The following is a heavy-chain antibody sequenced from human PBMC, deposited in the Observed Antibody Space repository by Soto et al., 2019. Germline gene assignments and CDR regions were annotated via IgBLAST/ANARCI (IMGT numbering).Heavy chain of an antibody. V-gene: IGHV4-34*01. CDR2: INHSGST. CDR1: GGTFSGYY. Sequence: PSVTLCLTCAVDGGTFSGYYGSWIRQPQGKGLEWIGEINHSGSTNYNPSLKSRVTISVDTSKNQFSLKLSSVTAADTAVYYCARGRRWSSRNWFDPWGQGTLVTVSS. CDR3: ARGRRWSSRNWFDP. D-gene: IGHD6-13*01. J-gene: IGHJ5*02.